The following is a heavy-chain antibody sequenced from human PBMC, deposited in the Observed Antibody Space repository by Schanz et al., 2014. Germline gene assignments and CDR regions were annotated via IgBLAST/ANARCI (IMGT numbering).Heavy chain of an antibody. J-gene: IGHJ2*01. V-gene: IGHV3-48*01. D-gene: IGHD1-26*01. CDR3: ARNRGSGGQNWYFDL. Sequence: EVQLVESGGGLVQPGGSLRLSCAASGFTFSSYSMNWVRQAPGKGLEWVSYISSASSTINYADSVKGRFTISRDNAKNSLFLQMNSLRAEDTAVYYCARNRGSGGQNWYFDLWGRGTLVTVSS. CDR1: GFTFSSYS. CDR2: ISSASSTI.